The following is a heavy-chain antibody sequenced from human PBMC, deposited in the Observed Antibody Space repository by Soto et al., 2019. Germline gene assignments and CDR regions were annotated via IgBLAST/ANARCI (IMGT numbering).Heavy chain of an antibody. V-gene: IGHV3-23*01. D-gene: IGHD5-12*01. CDR1: GVTFRNYA. CDR2: ISASSSAR. CDR3: ARLSGYEWDNWFDL. J-gene: IGHJ5*02. Sequence: VGSLRLSCVGSGVTFRNYAMTWVRQAPGKGLEWVSTISASSSARYYSDSVRGRFTISRDNYKNTLYLQMNSLKVDDTATYFRARLSGYEWDNWFDLWGQGTQVTVSS.